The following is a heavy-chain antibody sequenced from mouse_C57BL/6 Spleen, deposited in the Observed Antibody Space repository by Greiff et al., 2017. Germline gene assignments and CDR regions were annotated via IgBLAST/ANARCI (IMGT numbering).Heavy chain of an antibody. D-gene: IGHD1-1*01. CDR2: IYWDDDK. CDR3: ARSPSITTVSYYAMDY. V-gene: IGHV8-12*01. CDR1: GFSLSTSGMG. Sequence: QVTLKECGPGILQSSQTLSLTCSFSGFSLSTSGMGVSWIRQPSGKGLEWLAHIYWDDDKRYNPSLKSRPTISKDTSRNQVFLKITSVDTADTATYYCARSPSITTVSYYAMDYWGQGTSVTVSS. J-gene: IGHJ4*01.